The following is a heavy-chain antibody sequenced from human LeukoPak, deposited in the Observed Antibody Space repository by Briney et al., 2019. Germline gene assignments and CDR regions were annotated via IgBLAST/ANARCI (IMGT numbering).Heavy chain of an antibody. CDR2: ISPNSGGT. V-gene: IGHV1-2*02. CDR3: ARDGAPSGRVNFDI. D-gene: IGHD3-16*01. J-gene: IGHJ3*02. CDR1: GYTFTGYY. Sequence: ASVKVSFKASGYTFTGYYMHWVRQAPGQGPEWMGWISPNSGGTNYAQKLQGRVTMTRDTSISTAYMELSRLTSDDTAVYYCARDGAPSGRVNFDIWGQGTMVTVSS.